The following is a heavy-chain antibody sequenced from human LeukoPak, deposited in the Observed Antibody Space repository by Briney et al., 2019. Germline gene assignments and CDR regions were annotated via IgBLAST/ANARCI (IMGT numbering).Heavy chain of an antibody. Sequence: GGSLRLSCAASGFTFSTYWVHWVRQAPGKGLVWVSCINPDGSRTDYADSVKGRFTISRDNAKNTLYLQMNSLRAEDTAVYFCARASTTVPNLLDHWGRGTLVTVSS. V-gene: IGHV3-74*01. J-gene: IGHJ4*02. CDR1: GFTFSTYW. CDR3: ARASTTVPNLLDH. CDR2: INPDGSRT. D-gene: IGHD4-17*01.